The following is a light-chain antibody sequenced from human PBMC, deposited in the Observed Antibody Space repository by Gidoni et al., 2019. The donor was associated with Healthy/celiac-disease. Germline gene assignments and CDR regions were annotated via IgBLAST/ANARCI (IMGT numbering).Light chain of an antibody. CDR2: AAA. Sequence: AMRMTQSPSSFSASTGVRVTITCRASQCISSYLAWYQQKPGKAPKLLIYAAATLQSGFPSRFSGSGSGTDFTLTISCLQSEDFATYYCQQYYSYPRTFGQGTKVEIK. J-gene: IGKJ1*01. CDR1: QCISSY. CDR3: QQYYSYPRT. V-gene: IGKV1-8*01.